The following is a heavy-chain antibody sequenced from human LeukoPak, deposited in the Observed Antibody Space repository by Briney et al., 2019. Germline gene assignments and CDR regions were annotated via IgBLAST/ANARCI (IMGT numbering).Heavy chain of an antibody. Sequence: PSETLSLTCAVYGGSFSGYYWSWIRQPPGKGLEWIGEINHSGSTNYNPSLKSRVTISVDTSKNQFSLKLSSVTAADTAVYYCARGRGYYDYVWGSYRVGYYYMDVWGKGTTVTASS. CDR1: GGSFSGYY. CDR2: INHSGST. V-gene: IGHV4-34*01. D-gene: IGHD3-16*02. J-gene: IGHJ6*03. CDR3: ARGRGYYDYVWGSYRVGYYYMDV.